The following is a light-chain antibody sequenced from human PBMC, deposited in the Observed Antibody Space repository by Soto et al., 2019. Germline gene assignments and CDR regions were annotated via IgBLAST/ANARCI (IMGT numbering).Light chain of an antibody. CDR3: QQSYSTPPT. Sequence: DIPMTQSPSSLSASVGDRVTITCRASQSISSYFNWYQQKPGKAPKLLIYAASNLQSGVPSRFSGGGSGTDFTLTINSLQPEDFATYYCQQSYSTPPTFGQGTKVEIK. J-gene: IGKJ2*01. CDR2: AAS. CDR1: QSISSY. V-gene: IGKV1-39*01.